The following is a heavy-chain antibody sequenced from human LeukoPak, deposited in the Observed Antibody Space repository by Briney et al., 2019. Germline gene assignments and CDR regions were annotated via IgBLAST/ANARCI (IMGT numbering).Heavy chain of an antibody. CDR1: GGTFSSYA. J-gene: IGHJ5*02. D-gene: IGHD2-21*01. Sequence: ASVKVSCKASGGTFSSYAISWVRQATGQGLEWMGWMNPNSGNTGYAQKFQGRVTITRNTSISTAYMELSSLRSEDTAVYYCARDLGEDWFDPWGQGTLVTVSS. V-gene: IGHV1-8*03. CDR3: ARDLGEDWFDP. CDR2: MNPNSGNT.